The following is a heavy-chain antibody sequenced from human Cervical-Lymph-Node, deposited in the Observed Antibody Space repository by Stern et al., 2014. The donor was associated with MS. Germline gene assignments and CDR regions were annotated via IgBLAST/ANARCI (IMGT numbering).Heavy chain of an antibody. V-gene: IGHV1-69*01. CDR3: ARAGGSTVGYYVDY. CDR2: IIPIFGTT. CDR1: GDTFTRHA. Sequence: QVQLVQSGAAVRKPGSAVKVSCQTSGDTFTRHAINWVRQAPGQGLEGMGGIIPIFGTTNHAQKFRDRVTITADASTNTVYMELNSLRSEDTAVYFCARAGGSTVGYYVDYWGQGTLVTVSS. J-gene: IGHJ4*02. D-gene: IGHD4-11*01.